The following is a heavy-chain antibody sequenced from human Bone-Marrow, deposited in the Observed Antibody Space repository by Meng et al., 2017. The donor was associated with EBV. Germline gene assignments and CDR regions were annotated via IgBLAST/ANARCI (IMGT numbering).Heavy chain of an antibody. Sequence: QEQVGESGVGVVQPGRSLGLSCSASGFIFSGYGFHWVRQAPGKGPEWVAIIPSDASHNKYYADSVKGRFTISRDNSKNTLYLQMNSLKIEDTAVYYCAKDLSGRFDPWGQGTLVTVSS. J-gene: IGHJ5*02. CDR3: AKDLSGRFDP. V-gene: IGHV3-30*18. CDR2: IPSDASHNK. CDR1: GFIFSGYG. D-gene: IGHD1-14*01.